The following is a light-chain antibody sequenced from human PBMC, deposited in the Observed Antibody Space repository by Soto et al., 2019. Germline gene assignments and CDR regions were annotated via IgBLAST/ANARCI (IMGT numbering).Light chain of an antibody. CDR1: ESISRW. CDR3: QQYKSYSPYT. V-gene: IGKV1-5*03. CDR2: RAS. J-gene: IGKJ2*01. Sequence: DILMTQSPSTLSASVGARVTITCRASESISRWLAWYQQKPGQAPKLLIHRASTLATGVPSRISGSGSGTDFTLTISNLQPDDFATYYCQQYKSYSPYTFGQGTKVDIK.